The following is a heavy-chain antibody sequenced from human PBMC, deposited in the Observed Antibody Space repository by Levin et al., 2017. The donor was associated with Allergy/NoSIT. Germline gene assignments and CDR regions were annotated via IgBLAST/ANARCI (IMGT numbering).Heavy chain of an antibody. CDR1: GFTFSSYS. V-gene: IGHV3-21*01. Sequence: PGGSLRLSCAASGFTFSSYSMNWVRQAPGKGLEWVSSISISSNYIFYADSVKGRFAISRDNAKNSLFLQMNSLRAEDTAVYYCARGDRATVTYYYFDKWGQGTLVTVSS. J-gene: IGHJ4*02. CDR2: ISISSNYI. CDR3: ARGDRATVTYYYFDK. D-gene: IGHD4-17*01.